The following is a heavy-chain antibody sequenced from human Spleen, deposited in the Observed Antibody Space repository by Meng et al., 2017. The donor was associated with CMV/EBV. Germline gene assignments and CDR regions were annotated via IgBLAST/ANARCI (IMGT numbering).Heavy chain of an antibody. CDR1: GFTFTAYW. J-gene: IGHJ6*02. Sequence: GGSLRLSCAASGFTFTAYWMTWVRQAPGRGLEWVANIKQDGSEKHYVDSVKGRFTISRDNAKNSVYLQMNSLRADDTAVYYCARAMDVWDQGTTVTVSS. V-gene: IGHV3-7*01. CDR3: ARAMDV. CDR2: IKQDGSEK.